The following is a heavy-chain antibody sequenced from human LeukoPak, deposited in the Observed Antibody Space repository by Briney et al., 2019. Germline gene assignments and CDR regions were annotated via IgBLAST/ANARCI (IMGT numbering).Heavy chain of an antibody. J-gene: IGHJ6*03. D-gene: IGHD5-12*01. Sequence: PGGSLRLSCVLSGLTFSDAWMSWVRQAPGKGLEWVGRIRNDRITDYAAPVKGRFTISRDDSKNTLYLQMNSLKTEDTAVYYCTTGGYDYYYYYYMDVWGKGTTVTVSS. CDR2: IRNDRIT. CDR3: TTGGYDYYYYYYMDV. V-gene: IGHV3-15*01. CDR1: GLTFSDAW.